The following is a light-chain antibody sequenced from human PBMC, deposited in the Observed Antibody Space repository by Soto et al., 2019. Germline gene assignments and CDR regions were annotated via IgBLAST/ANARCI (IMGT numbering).Light chain of an antibody. Sequence: DIQMTQSPSSVSAYIGDRVTITCRASQDIGTWLAWYQQKPVKAPSLLIFAASILQGGVPSRFSGSGSGTEFTLTISSLQPDDFATYYCQHYNSYSEAFGQGTMVDIK. CDR2: AAS. J-gene: IGKJ1*01. CDR3: QHYNSYSEA. CDR1: QDIGTW. V-gene: IGKV1D-16*01.